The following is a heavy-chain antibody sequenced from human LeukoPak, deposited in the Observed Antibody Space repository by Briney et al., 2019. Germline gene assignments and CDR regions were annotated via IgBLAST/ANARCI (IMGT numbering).Heavy chain of an antibody. CDR1: GGSFSGYY. CDR3: ARDRRAYTVWDV. Sequence: SETLSLTCAVYGGSFSGYYWSWIRQPPGKGLEWIGEINHSGSTNYNPSLKSRVTISVDTSKNQFSLKLSSVTAADTAVYYCARDRRAYTVWDVWGKGTTVTVSS. D-gene: IGHD3-16*01. CDR2: INHSGST. J-gene: IGHJ6*04. V-gene: IGHV4-34*01.